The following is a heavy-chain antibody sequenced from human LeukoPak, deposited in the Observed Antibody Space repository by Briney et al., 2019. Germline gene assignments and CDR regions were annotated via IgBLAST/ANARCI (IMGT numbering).Heavy chain of an antibody. J-gene: IGHJ3*02. CDR2: ISGSGGST. D-gene: IGHD2-15*01. V-gene: IGHV3-23*01. Sequence: GSLRLSCAASGFTFSSYAMHWVRQAPGKGLEWVSAISGSGGSTYYADSVKGRFTISRDNSKNTLYLQMNSLRAEDTAVYYCAKDIVVVVAATHDAFDIWGQGTMVTVSS. CDR3: AKDIVVVVAATHDAFDI. CDR1: GFTFSSYA.